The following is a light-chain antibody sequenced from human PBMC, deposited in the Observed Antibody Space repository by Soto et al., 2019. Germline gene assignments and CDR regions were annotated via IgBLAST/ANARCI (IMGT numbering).Light chain of an antibody. J-gene: IGKJ3*01. Sequence: VVLTQSPATLSLSPGDTATLSCRASQSVRNYLAWFQQKPGQAPRLLIYDTSNRAAGTPARFSGSGSGTDFSLTISSLEPEDFAVYYCQQRYSWPPLTFGPGTKVDFK. CDR2: DTS. CDR1: QSVRNY. CDR3: QQRYSWPPLT. V-gene: IGKV3-11*01.